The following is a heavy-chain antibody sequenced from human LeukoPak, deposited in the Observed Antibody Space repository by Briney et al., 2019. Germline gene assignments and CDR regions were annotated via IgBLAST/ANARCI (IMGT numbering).Heavy chain of an antibody. CDR3: ARDQGLLVVAGRFGY. CDR2: ISSSNSYI. V-gene: IGHV3-21*01. D-gene: IGHD6-19*01. CDR1: GFTFSIYS. J-gene: IGHJ4*02. Sequence: GGSLRLSCAASGFTFSIYSMNWVRQAPGKGRGWVSSISSSNSYIYNADSVKGRFTISRENAKNSLYLQMNSLRAEDTAVYYCARDQGLLVVAGRFGYWGQGTLVTVSS.